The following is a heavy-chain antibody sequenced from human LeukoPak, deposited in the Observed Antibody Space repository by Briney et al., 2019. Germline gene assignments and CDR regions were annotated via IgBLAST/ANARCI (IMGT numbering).Heavy chain of an antibody. Sequence: GGSLRLSCAASGFTFSDYYMSWIRQAPGKGLEWVSYISSSGSTIYYADSVKGRFTISRDNAKNSLYLQMNSLRAEDTAVYYCARDPAAGVATAPAYWGQGTLVTVSS. D-gene: IGHD5-12*01. J-gene: IGHJ4*02. CDR2: ISSSGSTI. V-gene: IGHV3-11*04. CDR3: ARDPAAGVATAPAY. CDR1: GFTFSDYY.